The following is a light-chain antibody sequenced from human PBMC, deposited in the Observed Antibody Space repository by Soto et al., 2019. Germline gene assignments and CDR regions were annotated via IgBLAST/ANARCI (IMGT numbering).Light chain of an antibody. CDR3: QQCYMGWT. V-gene: IGKV1-5*01. CDR2: DAS. Sequence: DIQIIQSASTLSASVRDRVTITGRASQSIGRFLAWYQQKPGKDPKLLIYDASTLESGVPSRFSRTGSGTEFTFSINSLQPEDFGTYYCQQCYMGWTFGQGTKGDI. CDR1: QSIGRF. J-gene: IGKJ1*01.